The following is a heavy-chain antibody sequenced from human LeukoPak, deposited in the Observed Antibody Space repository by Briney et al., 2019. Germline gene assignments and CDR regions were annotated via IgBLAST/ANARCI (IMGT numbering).Heavy chain of an antibody. Sequence: PSETLSLTCTVSGDSISSGDYYWSWIRQPPGTGLEWIGYIYYSGSTYYNPSLKSRVTIPVDTSKNQFSLKLSSVTAADTAVYYCAREGYSGSGGYNWFDPWGQGTLVTVSS. CDR1: GDSISSGDYY. J-gene: IGHJ5*02. D-gene: IGHD5-12*01. CDR3: AREGYSGSGGYNWFDP. CDR2: IYYSGST. V-gene: IGHV4-30-4*01.